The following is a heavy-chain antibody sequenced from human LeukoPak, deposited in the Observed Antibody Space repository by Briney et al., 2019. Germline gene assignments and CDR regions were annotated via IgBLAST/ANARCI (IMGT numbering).Heavy chain of an antibody. CDR2: INSGGSK. V-gene: IGHV3-53*01. CDR3: ARTGGGFFDY. D-gene: IGHD3-16*01. Sequence: GGSLRLSCAASGFTVSSNYMSWVRQAPGKGLEWVSVINSGGSKYYADYVKGRFTISRDNSKNTLYLQMNSLRAEDTAVYYCARTGGGFFDYWGQGTLVTVSS. J-gene: IGHJ4*02. CDR1: GFTVSSNY.